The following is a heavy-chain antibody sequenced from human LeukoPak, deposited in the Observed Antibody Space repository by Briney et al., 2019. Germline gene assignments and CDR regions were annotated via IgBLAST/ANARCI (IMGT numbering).Heavy chain of an antibody. D-gene: IGHD2-15*01. CDR2: IIPIFGTG. J-gene: IGHJ4*02. Sequence: GASVKVSCKASGGTFSTYAVSWVRQAPGQGLEWMGGIIPIFGTGNYAQQFQGRVTISADESTSTAYTELSSLRSEDTAVYYCARGYCSGGSCYSGSYYFDYWGQGTLVTVSS. V-gene: IGHV1-69*13. CDR3: ARGYCSGGSCYSGSYYFDY. CDR1: GGTFSTYA.